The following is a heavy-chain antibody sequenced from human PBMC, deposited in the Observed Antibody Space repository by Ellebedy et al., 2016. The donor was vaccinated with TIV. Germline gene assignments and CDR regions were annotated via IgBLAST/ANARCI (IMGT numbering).Heavy chain of an antibody. CDR3: ARGIHNLEF. V-gene: IGHV3-48*02. Sequence: GESLKISXAASGFTFSSYSMNWVRQAPGKGLEWVSYISSSSSTIYYADSVKGRFTISRDNAKNSLYLQMNSLRDEDTAVYYCARGIHNLEFWGQGTLVTVSS. CDR1: GFTFSSYS. CDR2: ISSSSSTI. J-gene: IGHJ4*02. D-gene: IGHD5-24*01.